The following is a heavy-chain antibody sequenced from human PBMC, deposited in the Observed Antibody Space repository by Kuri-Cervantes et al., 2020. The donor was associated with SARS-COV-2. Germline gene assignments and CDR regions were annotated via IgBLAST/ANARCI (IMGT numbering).Heavy chain of an antibody. CDR2: ISHDGKNK. V-gene: IGHV3-30*18. D-gene: IGHD2-21*01. CDR3: AKERVGVQDF. Sequence: GSLRLSCAASGFNFSRTDMHWVRQAPGKGLEWVAVISHDGKNKKCIASGKGRFTISRDNSQNTLYLHMKSLRSEDTAMYYCAKERVGVQDFWGQGTLVTVSS. CDR1: GFNFSRTD. J-gene: IGHJ4*02.